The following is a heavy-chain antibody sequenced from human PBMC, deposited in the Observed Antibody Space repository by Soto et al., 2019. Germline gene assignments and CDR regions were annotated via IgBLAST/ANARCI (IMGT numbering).Heavy chain of an antibody. J-gene: IGHJ4*02. Sequence: GASVKVSCTASGGTFSSYAISWVRQAPGQGLEWMGGIIPIFGTANYAQKFQGRVTITADESTSTAYMELSRLRSDDTAVYYCARDYGDLLWFGDLWGQGTLVTVSS. D-gene: IGHD3-10*01. CDR2: IIPIFGTA. V-gene: IGHV1-69*13. CDR3: ARDYGDLLWFGDL. CDR1: GGTFSSYA.